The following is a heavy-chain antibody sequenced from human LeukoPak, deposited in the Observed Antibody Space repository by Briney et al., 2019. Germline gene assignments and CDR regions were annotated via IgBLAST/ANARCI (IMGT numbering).Heavy chain of an antibody. CDR1: GGSFSGYY. Sequence: SETLSLTCAVYGGSFSGYYWSWIRQPPRKGLEWIGEINHSGSTNYNPSLKSRVTISVDTSKNQFSLKLSSVTAADTAVYYCARGSGAVWLSSSWGQGTLVTVSS. CDR2: INHSGST. D-gene: IGHD3-22*01. V-gene: IGHV4-34*01. CDR3: ARGSGAVWLSSS. J-gene: IGHJ4*02.